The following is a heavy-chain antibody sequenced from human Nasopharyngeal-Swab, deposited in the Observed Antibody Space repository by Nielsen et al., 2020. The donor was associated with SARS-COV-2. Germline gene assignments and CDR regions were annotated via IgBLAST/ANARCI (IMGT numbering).Heavy chain of an antibody. D-gene: IGHD6-13*01. V-gene: IGHV4-34*03. J-gene: IGHJ6*02. CDR3: TAAESGYYYYYGMDV. CDR1: GGSFSGYY. Sequence: GSLRLSCAVYGGSFSGYYWSWIRQPPGKGLEWIGDINHSGSTNYNPSLKSRVTMSVDTSKNQFSLKLSSVTAADTAVYYCTAAESGYYYYYGMDVWGQGTTVTVSS. CDR2: INHSGST.